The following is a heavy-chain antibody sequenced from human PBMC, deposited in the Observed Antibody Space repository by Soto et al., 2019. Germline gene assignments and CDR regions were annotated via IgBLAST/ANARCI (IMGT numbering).Heavy chain of an antibody. D-gene: IGHD6-13*01. CDR2: IYGTGNT. J-gene: IGHJ6*02. Sequence: QLQLQESGPGLVKPSETLSLSCTVSGGSITSSFYWGWIRQPPGKGLEWIGSIYGTGNTYYNPSLKRRVTISADTSKNQFSLNLISVTAAETAVYYCRSSSRYSTDVWGQGATVTVSS. CDR1: GGSITSSFY. V-gene: IGHV4-39*01. CDR3: RSSSRYSTDV.